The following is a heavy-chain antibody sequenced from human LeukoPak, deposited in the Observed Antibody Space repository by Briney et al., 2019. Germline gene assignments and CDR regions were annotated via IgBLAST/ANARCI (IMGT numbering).Heavy chain of an antibody. CDR3: ATSYQWLLFGPKVDHFDY. V-gene: IGHV4-34*01. J-gene: IGHJ4*02. CDR2: INHSGST. CDR1: GGSFSGYY. D-gene: IGHD3-3*01. Sequence: SETLSLTCAVYGGSFSGYYWSWIRQPPGKGLEWIGEINHSGSTYYNPSLKSRVTISVDTSKNQFSLKLSSVTAADTAVYYCATSYQWLLFGPKVDHFDYWGQGTLVTVSS.